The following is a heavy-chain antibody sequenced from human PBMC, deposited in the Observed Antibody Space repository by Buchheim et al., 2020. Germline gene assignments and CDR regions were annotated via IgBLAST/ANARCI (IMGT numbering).Heavy chain of an antibody. D-gene: IGHD3-22*01. CDR3: ARDRGGPYYYDSSGYIKGFDP. Sequence: QVQLVESGGGVVQPGRSLRLSCAASGFTFSSYAMHWVRQAPGKGLEWVAVISYDGSNKYYADSVKGRFTISRDNSKNKLYLQMNSLRAEDTAVYYCARDRGGPYYYDSSGYIKGFDPWGQGTL. V-gene: IGHV3-30*04. CDR1: GFTFSSYA. J-gene: IGHJ5*02. CDR2: ISYDGSNK.